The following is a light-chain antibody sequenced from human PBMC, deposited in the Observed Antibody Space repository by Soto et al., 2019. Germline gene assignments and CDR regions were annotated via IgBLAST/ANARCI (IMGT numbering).Light chain of an antibody. CDR3: SSYTDSNILI. V-gene: IGLV2-14*01. CDR1: TSDVGGYNY. Sequence: QSALTQPASVSGSPGQSITISCSGTTSDVGGYNYVSWYQQRPGKAPKVLIYDVSHRPSGASHRFSGSKSGNTASLTISGLQAEDEGDYYCSSYTDSNILIFCGGTKLTVL. J-gene: IGLJ2*01. CDR2: DVS.